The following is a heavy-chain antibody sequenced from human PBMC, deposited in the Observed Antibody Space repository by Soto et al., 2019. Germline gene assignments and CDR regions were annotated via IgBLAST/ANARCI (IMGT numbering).Heavy chain of an antibody. CDR3: ARLGIAAPGMRPLDY. V-gene: IGHV4-39*01. CDR1: GGSVSSSSYY. CDR2: IYYSGST. Sequence: LSLTCTVSGGSVSSSSYYWGWIRQPPGRGLEWIGSIYYSGSTYYNLSLKSRVTISVDTSKNQFSLKLTSVTAADTAVYYCARLGIAAPGMRPLDYSGQATLVPVSS. D-gene: IGHD6-13*01. J-gene: IGHJ4*02.